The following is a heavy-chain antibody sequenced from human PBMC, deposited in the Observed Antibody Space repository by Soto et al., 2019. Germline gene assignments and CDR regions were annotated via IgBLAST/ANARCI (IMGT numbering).Heavy chain of an antibody. CDR2: ISGSGGST. Sequence: EVQLLESGGGLVQPGGSLRLSCAASGFTFSSYAMSWVRQAPGKGLEWVSAISGSGGSTYYADSVKGRFTISRDNSMNRLYLQMNSLRAEDTAVYYCAAAAREYYYYGMDVWGQGTTVTVSS. CDR1: GFTFSSYA. CDR3: AAAAREYYYYGMDV. J-gene: IGHJ6*02. V-gene: IGHV3-23*01.